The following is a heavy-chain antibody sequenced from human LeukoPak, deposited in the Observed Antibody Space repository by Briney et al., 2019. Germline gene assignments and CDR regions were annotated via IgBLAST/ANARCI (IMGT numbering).Heavy chain of an antibody. V-gene: IGHV3-21*01. Sequence: GGSLRLSCAASGFTFSTYSMNWVRQAPGKGLEWVSSISSSSSYIYYADSVKGRFTISRDNAKNSLYLQMNSLRAEDTAVYYCARVGPDDILTGSSDYWGQGTLVTVSS. J-gene: IGHJ4*02. CDR2: ISSSSSYI. CDR1: GFTFSTYS. D-gene: IGHD3-9*01. CDR3: ARVGPDDILTGSSDY.